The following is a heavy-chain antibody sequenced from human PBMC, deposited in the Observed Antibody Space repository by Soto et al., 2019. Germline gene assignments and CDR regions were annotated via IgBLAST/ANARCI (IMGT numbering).Heavy chain of an antibody. CDR1: GGTFNSDN. D-gene: IGHD3-16*01. CDR3: ARGPVRGMGGDS. J-gene: IGHJ5*01. CDR2: INSILGIS. V-gene: IGHV1-69*02. Sequence: QVQLVQSGAEVKEPGSSVKVSCKASGGTFNSDNINWVRQAPGQGLEWMGRINSILGISNYAQKFQGRIAITADKSTNSGYMELSSLRSEDTAVYYCARGPVRGMGGDSWGQGTLVTVSS.